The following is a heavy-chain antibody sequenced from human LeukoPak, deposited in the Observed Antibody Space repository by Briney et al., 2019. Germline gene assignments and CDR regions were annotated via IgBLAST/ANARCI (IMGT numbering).Heavy chain of an antibody. D-gene: IGHD6-25*01. J-gene: IGHJ4*02. V-gene: IGHV3-33*01. CDR3: AREEAE. CDR1: GFTFSSYG. CDR2: IWYDGSNK. Sequence: PGRSLRLSCAASGFTFSSYGMHWVRQAPGKGLEWVAVIWYDGSNKYYADSVKGRFIISRDNSKNTVYLQMNSLRVEDTAMYYCAREEAEWGQGTLVTVSS.